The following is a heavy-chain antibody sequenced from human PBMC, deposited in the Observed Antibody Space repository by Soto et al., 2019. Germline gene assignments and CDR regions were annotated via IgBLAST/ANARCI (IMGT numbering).Heavy chain of an antibody. Sequence: SETLSLTCAVSGGSIISASYSWNWIRQYPGRGLEWIGHIYSSGSTYYNPSLKSRVSISVDTSNNQFSLKLTSVTAADTAVYFCAREDAARIERWFDAWGQGILVTVSS. D-gene: IGHD6-6*01. V-gene: IGHV4-31*11. CDR2: IYSSGST. CDR3: AREDAARIERWFDA. CDR1: GGSIISASYS. J-gene: IGHJ5*02.